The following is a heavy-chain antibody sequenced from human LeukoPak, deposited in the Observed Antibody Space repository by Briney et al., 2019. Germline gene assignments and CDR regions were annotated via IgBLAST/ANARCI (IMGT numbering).Heavy chain of an antibody. V-gene: IGHV3-21*04. CDR3: AKDMGSSGWYAVDY. Sequence: GGSLRLSCAASGFTFSSYNINWVRQAPGKGLEWVSSISSSSSYIYYADSVKGRFTISRDNAKNSLYLQMNSLRAEDTALYYCAKDMGSSGWYAVDYWGQGTLVTVSS. J-gene: IGHJ4*02. CDR2: ISSSSSYI. CDR1: GFTFSSYN. D-gene: IGHD6-19*01.